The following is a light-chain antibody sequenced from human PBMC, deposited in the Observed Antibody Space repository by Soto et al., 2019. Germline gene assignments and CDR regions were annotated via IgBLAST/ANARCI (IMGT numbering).Light chain of an antibody. V-gene: IGKV1-5*03. CDR2: KAS. CDR1: QSISSW. Sequence: DIQMTQSPSTLSASVRDRVTITCRASQSISSWLAWYQQKPGKAPKLLIYKASSLESGVPSRFSGSGSGTEFTLTISSLQXDDFATYYCQQYNSYPWTFGQGTKVEIK. J-gene: IGKJ1*01. CDR3: QQYNSYPWT.